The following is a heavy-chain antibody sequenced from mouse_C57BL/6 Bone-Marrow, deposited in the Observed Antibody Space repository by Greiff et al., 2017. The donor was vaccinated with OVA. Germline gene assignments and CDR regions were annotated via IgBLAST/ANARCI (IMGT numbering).Heavy chain of an antibody. Sequence: QVQLKQPGAELVKPGASVKLSCKASGYTFTSYWMHWVKQRPGQGLEWIGMIHPNSGSTNYNEKFKSKATLTVDKSSSTAYMQLSSLTSEDSAVYYCARSGGHPPWFAYWGQGTLVTVSA. J-gene: IGHJ3*01. CDR1: GYTFTSYW. CDR3: ARSGGHPPWFAY. D-gene: IGHD3-1*01. V-gene: IGHV1-64*01. CDR2: IHPNSGST.